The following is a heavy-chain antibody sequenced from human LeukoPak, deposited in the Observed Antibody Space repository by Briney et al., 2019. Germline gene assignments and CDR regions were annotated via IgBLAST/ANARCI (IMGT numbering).Heavy chain of an antibody. CDR1: GGSISSYY. CDR3: ARATLTYYMDV. V-gene: IGHV4-59*01. J-gene: IGHJ6*03. CDR2: IYYSGST. Sequence: SETLSLTCTVSGGSISSYYWSWIRQPPGKGLEWIGYIYYSGSTNYNPSLKSRVTISVDTSKNQFSLKLSSVTAADTAVYYCARATLTYYMDVWGKGTTVTVSS.